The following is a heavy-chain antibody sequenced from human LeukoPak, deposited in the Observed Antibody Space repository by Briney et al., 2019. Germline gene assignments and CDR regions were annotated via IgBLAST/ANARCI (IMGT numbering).Heavy chain of an antibody. Sequence: ASVKVSCKASGYTFTSYAMHWVRQAPGQGLEWMGWINAGNGNTKYSQKFQGRVTITRDTSASTAYMELSSLRSEDTAVYYCARPLYSGYDRWDAFDIWGQGTMVTVSS. CDR3: ARPLYSGYDRWDAFDI. J-gene: IGHJ3*02. CDR2: INAGNGNT. D-gene: IGHD5-12*01. V-gene: IGHV1-3*01. CDR1: GYTFTSYA.